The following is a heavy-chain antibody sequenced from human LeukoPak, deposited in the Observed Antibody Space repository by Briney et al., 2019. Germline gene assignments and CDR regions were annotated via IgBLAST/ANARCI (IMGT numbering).Heavy chain of an antibody. V-gene: IGHV3-23*01. CDR2: ISGGGDST. Sequence: PGGSLRLSCEASGFTFSDYAMSWVRQAPGKGLEWVSAISGGGDSTYYADSVKGQFTISRDNSKNTLYLQMNSLRAEDTAVYYCAKDHDRLGGQGTLVSVST. CDR3: AKDHDRL. D-gene: IGHD5-12*01. J-gene: IGHJ4*02. CDR1: GFTFSDYA.